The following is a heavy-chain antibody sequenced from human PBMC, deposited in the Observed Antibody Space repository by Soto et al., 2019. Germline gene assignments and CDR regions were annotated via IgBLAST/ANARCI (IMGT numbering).Heavy chain of an antibody. D-gene: IGHD3-22*01. V-gene: IGHV4-39*01. J-gene: IGHJ3*02. Sequence: QLQLQESGPGLVKPSETLSLTCTVSGGSISSSSYYWGWIRQPPGKGLEWIGSIYYSGSTYYNPSLKSRVTISVDTSKNQFSLKLSSVTAADTAVYYCASRRNYYDSRGDAFDIWGQGTMVTVSS. CDR1: GGSISSSSYY. CDR3: ASRRNYYDSRGDAFDI. CDR2: IYYSGST.